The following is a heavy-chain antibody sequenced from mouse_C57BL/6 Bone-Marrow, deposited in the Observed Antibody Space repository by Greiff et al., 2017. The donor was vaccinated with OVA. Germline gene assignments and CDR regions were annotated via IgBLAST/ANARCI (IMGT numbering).Heavy chain of an antibody. D-gene: IGHD2-14*01. J-gene: IGHJ2*01. CDR2: IYPGDGDT. V-gene: IGHV1-82*01. Sequence: QVQLKESGPELVKPGASVKISCKASGYAFSSSWLNWVKQRPGKGLEWIGRIYPGDGDTNYNGKFKGKATLTADKSSSTAYMHLSSLTSEDSAVYFCARGRYLFDYWGQGTTLTVSS. CDR1: GYAFSSSW. CDR3: ARGRYLFDY.